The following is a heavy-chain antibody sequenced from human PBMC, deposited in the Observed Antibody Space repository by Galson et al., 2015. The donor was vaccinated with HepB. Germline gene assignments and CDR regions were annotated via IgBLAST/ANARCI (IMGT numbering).Heavy chain of an antibody. V-gene: IGHV3-53*01. J-gene: IGHJ6*02. CDR1: GFTVSSNY. CDR2: IYSGGST. Sequence: SLRLSCAASGFTVSSNYMSWVRQAPRKGLEWVSVIYSGGSTYYADSVKGRFTISRDNSKNTLYLQMNSLRAEDTAVYYCGTLVPAAIRDYYYYYGMDVWGQGTTVTVSS. D-gene: IGHD2-2*01. CDR3: GTLVPAAIRDYYYYYGMDV.